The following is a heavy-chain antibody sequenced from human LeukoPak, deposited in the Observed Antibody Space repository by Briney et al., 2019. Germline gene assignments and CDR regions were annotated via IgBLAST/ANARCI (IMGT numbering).Heavy chain of an antibody. Sequence: SETLSLACTGSGGAISSYYWSWIRKPPGKGLNWIGYIYYSGSTNYNPSLKSRLTISVDAPKNQFSLKLSSVTATDTAVYYCASLTTVTQGYFDSWGQGTLVTVSS. CDR3: ASLTTVTQGYFDS. V-gene: IGHV4-59*08. D-gene: IGHD4-17*01. CDR2: IYYSGST. J-gene: IGHJ4*02. CDR1: GGAISSYY.